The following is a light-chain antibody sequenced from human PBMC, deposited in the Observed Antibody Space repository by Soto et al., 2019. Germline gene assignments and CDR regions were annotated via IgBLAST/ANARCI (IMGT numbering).Light chain of an antibody. Sequence: QSVLTQPASVSGSPGQSITISCTGTTSDVGGYKYVSWYQHHPGKAPKLMIYEVSNRPSGVSNRFSGSKSGNTASLTISGLQAEDEADYYCSSYTSSNPYVFGTGTKLTVL. V-gene: IGLV2-14*01. CDR2: EVS. CDR1: TSDVGGYKY. CDR3: SSYTSSNPYV. J-gene: IGLJ1*01.